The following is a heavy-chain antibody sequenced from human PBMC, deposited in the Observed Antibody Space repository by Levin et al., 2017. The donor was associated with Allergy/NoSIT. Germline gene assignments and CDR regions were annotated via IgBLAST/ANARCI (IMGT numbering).Heavy chain of an antibody. Sequence: GSLRLSCAVYGGSFSGYYWSWIRQPPGKGLEWIGEINHSGSTNYNPSLKSRVTISVDTSKNQFSLKLSSVTAADTAVYYCARGIFYGDYGFDYWGQGTLVTVSS. J-gene: IGHJ4*02. CDR2: INHSGST. V-gene: IGHV4-34*01. CDR1: GGSFSGYY. D-gene: IGHD4-17*01. CDR3: ARGIFYGDYGFDY.